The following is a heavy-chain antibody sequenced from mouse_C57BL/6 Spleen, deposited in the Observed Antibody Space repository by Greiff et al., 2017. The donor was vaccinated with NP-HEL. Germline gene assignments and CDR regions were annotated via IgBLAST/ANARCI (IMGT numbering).Heavy chain of an antibody. V-gene: IGHV1-80*01. D-gene: IGHD4-1*01. J-gene: IGHJ3*01. CDR1: GYAFSSYW. CDR3: ARVADWDVAWFAY. CDR2: IYPGDGDT. Sequence: VKLVESGAELVKPGASVKISCKASGYAFSSYWMNWVKQRPGKGLEWIGQIYPGDGDTNYNGKFKGKATLTADKSSSTAYMQLSSLTSEDSAVYFCARVADWDVAWFAYWGQGTLVTVSA.